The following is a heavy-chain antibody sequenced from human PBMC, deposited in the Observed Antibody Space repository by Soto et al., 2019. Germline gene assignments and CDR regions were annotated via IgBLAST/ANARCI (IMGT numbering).Heavy chain of an antibody. CDR3: AKAPYTLSPDSYYFDY. D-gene: IGHD2-2*02. CDR1: GFTFSSYA. V-gene: IGHV3-23*01. J-gene: IGHJ4*02. CDR2: ISGSGGST. Sequence: VGSLRLSCAASGFTFSSYAMSWVRQAPGKGLEWVSAISGSGGSTYYADSVKGRFTISRDNSKNTLYLQMNSLRAEDTAVYYCAKAPYTLSPDSYYFDYWGQGTLVTVSS.